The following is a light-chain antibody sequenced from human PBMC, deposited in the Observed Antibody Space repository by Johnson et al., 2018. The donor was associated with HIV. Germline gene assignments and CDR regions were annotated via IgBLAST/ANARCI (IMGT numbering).Light chain of an antibody. CDR3: GTWDSSLSAHV. CDR1: SSNFGNNY. Sequence: HSVLTQPPSVSAAPGQKVTISCSTTSSNFGNNYVSWYQQLPGTAPKLLIYKNDKRPSGIPDRFSGSKSGTSATLDITGLQPGDEADYYCGTWDSSLSAHVFGTGTKVTVL. CDR2: KND. J-gene: IGLJ1*01. V-gene: IGLV1-51*02.